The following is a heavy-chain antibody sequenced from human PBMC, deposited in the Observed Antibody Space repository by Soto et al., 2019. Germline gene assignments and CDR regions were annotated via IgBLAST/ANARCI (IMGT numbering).Heavy chain of an antibody. CDR3: ARALDYDFWGGRNWFDP. CDR2: IYYTGVT. J-gene: IGHJ5*02. V-gene: IGHV4-59*01. D-gene: IGHD3-3*01. Sequence: SETLSLTCSVSGGSITDNYWTWIRQSPGKGLEWVGYIYYTGVTNYNPSLKRRVTISLDRSKNQFSLKLDSVTAADTAVYYCARALDYDFWGGRNWFDPWGQGTLVTVSS. CDR1: GGSITDNY.